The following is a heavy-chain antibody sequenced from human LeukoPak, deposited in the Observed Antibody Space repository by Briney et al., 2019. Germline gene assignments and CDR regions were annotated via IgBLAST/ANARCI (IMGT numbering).Heavy chain of an antibody. J-gene: IGHJ4*02. CDR1: GFTFHNFA. CDR3: AKDRRIAARPYYFDY. CDR2: ISNDERNK. V-gene: IGHV3-30*04. D-gene: IGHD6-6*01. Sequence: TGGSLRLSCVASGFTFHNFAMHWVRQAPGKGLEWVAVISNDERNKYYTDSVEGRFTISRDNSKNTLYLQMNSLRAEDTAVYYCAKDRRIAARPYYFDYWGQGTLVTVSS.